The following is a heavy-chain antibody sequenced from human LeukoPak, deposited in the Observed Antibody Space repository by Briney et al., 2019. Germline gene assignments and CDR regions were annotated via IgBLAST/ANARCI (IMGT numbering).Heavy chain of an antibody. Sequence: PGGSLRLSCAASGFTLSSYGMHWLRQAPGKGLEWVAFIRYDGSNKYYADSVKGRFTISRDNSKNTLYLQMNSLRAEDTAVYYCAKDLYEDYYMDVWGKGTTVTVSS. D-gene: IGHD3-16*01. CDR2: IRYDGSNK. V-gene: IGHV3-30*02. J-gene: IGHJ6*03. CDR1: GFTLSSYG. CDR3: AKDLYEDYYMDV.